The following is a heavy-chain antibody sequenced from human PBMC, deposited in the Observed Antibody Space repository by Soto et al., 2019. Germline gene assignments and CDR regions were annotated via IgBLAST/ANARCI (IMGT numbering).Heavy chain of an antibody. CDR1: GGSISSRSYY. V-gene: IGHV4-39*01. D-gene: IGHD3-22*01. Sequence: PSETLSLTCTVSGGSISSRSYYWGWIRQPPGKGLEWIGSMYYSGSTYYNPSLKSRVTISVDTSKNQFSLKLSSVTAADTAVYYCARLGAYYQALDSWGRGTLVTVSS. CDR3: ARLGAYYQALDS. CDR2: MYYSGST. J-gene: IGHJ4*02.